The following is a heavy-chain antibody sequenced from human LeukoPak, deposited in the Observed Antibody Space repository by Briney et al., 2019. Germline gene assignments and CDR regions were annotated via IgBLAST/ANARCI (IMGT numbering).Heavy chain of an antibody. V-gene: IGHV3-7*01. CDR2: INKNGTEQ. Sequence: GGSLRLSCAASGFTLSSVCMSWVRQAPGKGLEWVANINKNGTEQYYVDSVKGRFTISRDNAKNSLFVQMNSLRAEDTAVYYCARDTPFGYVYGGKAVGFYFDYWGQGTLVTVSS. CDR1: GFTLSSVC. D-gene: IGHD4-23*01. J-gene: IGHJ4*02. CDR3: ARDTPFGYVYGGKAVGFYFDY.